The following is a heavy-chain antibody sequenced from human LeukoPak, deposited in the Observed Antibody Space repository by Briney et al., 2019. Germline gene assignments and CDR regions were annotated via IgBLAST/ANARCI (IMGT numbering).Heavy chain of an antibody. CDR3: ARHRYYNILTDTWFDP. CDR2: KYHSGST. V-gene: IGHV4-39*01. Sequence: APQRLSLTCTVSGGSISSSSYYWGWIRQPPGKGLEWIGRKYHSGSTYYNPSLKSRVTTSVDTSKNQFSLELSSVTAADTAVYYCARHRYYNILTDTWFDPWGQGTLVTVPT. D-gene: IGHD3-9*01. J-gene: IGHJ5*02. CDR1: GGSISSSSYY.